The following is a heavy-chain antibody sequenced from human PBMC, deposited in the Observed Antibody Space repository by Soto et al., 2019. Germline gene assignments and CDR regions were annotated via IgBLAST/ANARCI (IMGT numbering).Heavy chain of an antibody. D-gene: IGHD3-3*01. V-gene: IGHV1-69*13. Sequence: SVKVSCKASGGTFSSYAISWVRQAPGQGLEWMGGIIPIFGTANYAQKFQGRVTITADESTSTAYMELSSLRSEDTAAYHCARVETIFGVVTTYYFDYWGQGTLVTVSS. CDR3: ARVETIFGVVTTYYFDY. J-gene: IGHJ4*02. CDR1: GGTFSSYA. CDR2: IIPIFGTA.